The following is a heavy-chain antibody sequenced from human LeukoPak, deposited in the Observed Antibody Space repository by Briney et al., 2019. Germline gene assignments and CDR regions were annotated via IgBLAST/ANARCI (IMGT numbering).Heavy chain of an antibody. CDR2: IYSGGST. D-gene: IGHD3-22*01. Sequence: QSGGSLRLSCAASGFTFSSYAMSWVRQAPGKGLEWVSVIYSGGSTYYADSVKGRFTISRDNSKNTLYLQTNSLRAEDTAVYYCARTYYYDSSQYYFDYWGQGTLVTVSS. V-gene: IGHV3-66*01. CDR1: GFTFSSYA. CDR3: ARTYYYDSSQYYFDY. J-gene: IGHJ4*02.